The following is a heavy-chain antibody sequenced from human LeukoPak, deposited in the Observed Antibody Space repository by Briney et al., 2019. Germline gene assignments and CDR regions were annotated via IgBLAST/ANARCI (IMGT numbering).Heavy chain of an antibody. CDR1: GYTFTGYY. V-gene: IGHV1-2*02. CDR3: AREDSIAVAGIDSLGWFDP. J-gene: IGHJ5*02. CDR2: INPNSGGT. D-gene: IGHD6-19*01. Sequence: ASVKVSCKASGYTFTGYYMHWVRQAPGQGLEWMGWINPNSGGTNYAQKFQGRVTMTRDTSISTAYMELSRLRPDDTAVYYCAREDSIAVAGIDSLGWFDPWGQGTLVTVSS.